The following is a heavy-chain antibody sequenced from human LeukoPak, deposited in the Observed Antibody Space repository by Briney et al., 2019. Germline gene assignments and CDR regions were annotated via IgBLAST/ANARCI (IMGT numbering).Heavy chain of an antibody. CDR1: GFTFSSYA. Sequence: PGGSLRLSCAASGFTFSSYAMSWVRQASGKGLEWVSAISGSGGSTYYADSVKGRFTISRDNSENTLYLQMNSLRAEDTAVYYCAKDLGHSGYDFWAYYYYYGMDVWGQGTTVTVSS. V-gene: IGHV3-23*01. CDR3: AKDLGHSGYDFWAYYYYYGMDV. J-gene: IGHJ6*02. D-gene: IGHD5-12*01. CDR2: ISGSGGST.